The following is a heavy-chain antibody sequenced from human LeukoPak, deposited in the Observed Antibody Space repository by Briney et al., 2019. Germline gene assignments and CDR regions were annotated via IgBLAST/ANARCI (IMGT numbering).Heavy chain of an antibody. CDR2: IYPGDSDT. Sequence: GESLKISCKGSGYSFTSYWIGWVRQMPGKGLEWMGIIYPGDSDTRYSPSFQGQVTISADKSISTAYLQWSSLKASDTAMYYCARTDPYCGGDCYSSPKLFFDYWGQGTLVTISS. CDR1: GYSFTSYW. V-gene: IGHV5-51*01. D-gene: IGHD2-21*02. CDR3: ARTDPYCGGDCYSSPKLFFDY. J-gene: IGHJ4*02.